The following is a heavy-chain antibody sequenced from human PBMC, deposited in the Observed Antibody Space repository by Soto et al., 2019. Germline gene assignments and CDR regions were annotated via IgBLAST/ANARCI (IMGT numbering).Heavy chain of an antibody. D-gene: IGHD2-2*01. CDR3: ARSSPKRYCSSTSCSNWFDP. Sequence: QVQLVESGGGVVQPGRSLRLSCAASGFTFSSYGMHWVRQAPGKGLEWVAVIWYDGSNKYYADSVKGRFTISRDNSKNTLYLQMNSLRAEDTAVYYCARSSPKRYCSSTSCSNWFDPWGQGTLVTVSS. CDR1: GFTFSSYG. V-gene: IGHV3-33*01. CDR2: IWYDGSNK. J-gene: IGHJ5*02.